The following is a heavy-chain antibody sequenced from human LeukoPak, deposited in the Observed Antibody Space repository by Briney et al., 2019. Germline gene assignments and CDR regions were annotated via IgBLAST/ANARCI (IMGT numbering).Heavy chain of an antibody. CDR2: ISWNSGSI. CDR1: GFTFSDYY. J-gene: IGHJ4*02. V-gene: IGHV3-9*01. CDR3: AKNSVDTAMVLGFDY. Sequence: GGSLRLSCAASGFTFSDYYMSWIRQAPGKGLEWVSGISWNSGSIGYADSVKGRFTISRDNAKNSLYLQMNSLRAEDTALYYCAKNSVDTAMVLGFDYWGQGTLVTVSS. D-gene: IGHD5-18*01.